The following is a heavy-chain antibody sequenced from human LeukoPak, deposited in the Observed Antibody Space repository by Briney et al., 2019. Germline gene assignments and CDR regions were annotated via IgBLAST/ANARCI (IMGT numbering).Heavy chain of an antibody. CDR3: ARVGSGHPNIYYYYYMDV. CDR2: ISSSGSTI. Sequence: GGSLRLSCAASGFTFSSYEMNWVRQAPGKGLEWVSYISSSGSTIYYADSVKGRFTISRDNAKNSLYLQMNSLRAEDTAVYYCARVGSGHPNIYYYYYMDVWGKGATVTVSS. J-gene: IGHJ6*03. CDR1: GFTFSSYE. D-gene: IGHD6-19*01. V-gene: IGHV3-48*03.